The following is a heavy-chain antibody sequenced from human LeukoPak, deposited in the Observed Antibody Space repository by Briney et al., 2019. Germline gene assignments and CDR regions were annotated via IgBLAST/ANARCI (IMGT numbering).Heavy chain of an antibody. CDR2: IYTSGST. V-gene: IGHV4-61*02. CDR3: ARAPAHDRGSSDHDAFDI. J-gene: IGHJ3*02. CDR1: GGSISSGSYY. Sequence: SETLSLTCTVSGGSISSGSYYWSWIRQPAGKGLEWIGRIYTSGSTNYNPSLKSRVTMSVDTSKNQFSLKLSSVTAADTAVYYCARAPAHDRGSSDHDAFDIWGQGTMVTVSS. D-gene: IGHD6-6*01.